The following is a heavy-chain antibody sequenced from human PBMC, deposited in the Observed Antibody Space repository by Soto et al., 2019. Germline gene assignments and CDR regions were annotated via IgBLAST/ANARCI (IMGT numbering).Heavy chain of an antibody. Sequence: GGSLRLSCAASGFTFNIYALHWVRQAPGKGLEWVAVISFDGTKKYYSDSVKGRFTISRDNAKNSLYLQMNSLRDEDTAVYYCARRGIAVAGLDYWGQGTLVTVSS. CDR1: GFTFNIYA. CDR3: ARRGIAVAGLDY. J-gene: IGHJ4*02. V-gene: IGHV3-30-3*01. D-gene: IGHD6-19*01. CDR2: ISFDGTKK.